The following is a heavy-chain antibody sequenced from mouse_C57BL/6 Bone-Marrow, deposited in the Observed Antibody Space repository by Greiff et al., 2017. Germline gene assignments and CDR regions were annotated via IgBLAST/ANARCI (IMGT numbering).Heavy chain of an antibody. J-gene: IGHJ1*03. CDR2: IWRGGST. V-gene: IGHV2-5*01. D-gene: IGHD1-1*01. CDR3: AKGPYYGSSPYWYFDV. Sequence: VQLQQSGPGLVQPSQSLSITCTVSGFSLTSYGVHWVRQSPGKGLEWLGVIWRGGSTDYNAAFMSRLSITKDNSKSQVFFKMNSLQADDTAIYYCAKGPYYGSSPYWYFDVWGTGTTVTVSS. CDR1: GFSLTSYG.